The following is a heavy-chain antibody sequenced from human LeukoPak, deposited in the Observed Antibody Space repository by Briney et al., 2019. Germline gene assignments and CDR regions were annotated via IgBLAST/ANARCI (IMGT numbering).Heavy chain of an antibody. V-gene: IGHV3-43*02. J-gene: IGHJ6*03. Sequence: PGGSLRLSCAASGFTFDDYAMHWVRQAPGKGLEWVSLISGDGGSTYYADSVKGRFTISRDNSKNSLYLQMNSLKTEDAAFYYCAKDSPDSIGYMDVWGKGTTVTVSS. CDR3: AKDSPDSIGYMDV. CDR2: ISGDGGST. D-gene: IGHD3-22*01. CDR1: GFTFDDYA.